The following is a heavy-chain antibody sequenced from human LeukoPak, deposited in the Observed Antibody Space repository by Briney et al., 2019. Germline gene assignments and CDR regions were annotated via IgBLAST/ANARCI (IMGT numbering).Heavy chain of an antibody. CDR2: ISGGGAGT. CDR1: GLSFGFYA. D-gene: IGHD4-17*01. J-gene: IGHJ4*01. Sequence: GGSLRLSCAASGLSFGFYAMSWVRQAPGKGLEWVSSISGGGAGTYYADSVKGRFTISRDNSKNTLYLQMNSLRAEDTAVYYCAKDLDHYGAFLLDFLGQGTLVNISS. V-gene: IGHV3-23*01. CDR3: AKDLDHYGAFLLDF.